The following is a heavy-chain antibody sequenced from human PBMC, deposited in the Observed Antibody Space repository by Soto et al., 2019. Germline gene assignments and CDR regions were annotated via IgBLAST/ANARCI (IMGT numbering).Heavy chain of an antibody. Sequence: EVQLLKSGGGLVQPGGSLRLSCAASGFTFSTYAVNWVRHAPGKGLEWVSGISGSGGRTYYADSVKGRFTISRDNSKSTLFLQMNSLRAEDTAVYYCAKDRSGSNIDPIDYWGQGTLVTVSS. CDR1: GFTFSTYA. D-gene: IGHD1-26*01. CDR3: AKDRSGSNIDPIDY. CDR2: ISGSGGRT. V-gene: IGHV3-23*01. J-gene: IGHJ4*02.